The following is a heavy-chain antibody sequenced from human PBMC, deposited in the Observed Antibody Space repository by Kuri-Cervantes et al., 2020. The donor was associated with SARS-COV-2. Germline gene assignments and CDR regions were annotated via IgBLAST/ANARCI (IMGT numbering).Heavy chain of an antibody. CDR2: IYPGDSDT. CDR3: AMSLYLHGSGYYYDAFDI. J-gene: IGHJ3*02. V-gene: IGHV5-51*01. D-gene: IGHD3-22*01. Sequence: KVSCKGSGYSFTSYWIGWVRQMPGKGLEWMGIIYPGDSDTRYSPPFQGQVTISADKSISTAYLQWSSLKASDTAMYYCAMSLYLHGSGYYYDAFDIWSQGTMVTVSS. CDR1: GYSFTSYW.